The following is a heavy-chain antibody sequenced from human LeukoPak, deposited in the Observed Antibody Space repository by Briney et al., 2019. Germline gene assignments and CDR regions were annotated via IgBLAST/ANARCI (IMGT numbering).Heavy chain of an antibody. CDR2: ISGSGGST. CDR1: GFTFSSYA. D-gene: IGHD3-10*01. CDR3: AKLSRAGRFGGLKIFDY. Sequence: GGSLRLSCAASGFTFSSYAMSWVRQAPGKGLEWVSAISGSGGSTYCADSVKGRFTISRDNSKNTLYLQMNSLRAEDTAVYYCAKLSRAGRFGGLKIFDYWGQGTLVTVSS. V-gene: IGHV3-23*01. J-gene: IGHJ4*02.